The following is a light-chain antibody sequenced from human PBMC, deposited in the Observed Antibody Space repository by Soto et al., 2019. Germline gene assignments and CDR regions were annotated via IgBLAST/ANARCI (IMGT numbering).Light chain of an antibody. CDR2: AAS. Sequence: DIQMTQSPSSLSASVGDRVTITCRASRRIATYLNWYQQKPGKAPELLIYAASSLQSGVPSTFSGSGSGTDFTLTISSLQPDDFATYYCQQSYSTPRTFGQGTKQEI. CDR3: QQSYSTPRT. V-gene: IGKV1-39*01. CDR1: RRIATY. J-gene: IGKJ2*01.